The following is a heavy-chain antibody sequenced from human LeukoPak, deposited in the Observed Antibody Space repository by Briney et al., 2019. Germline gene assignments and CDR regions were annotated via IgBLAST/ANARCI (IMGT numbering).Heavy chain of an antibody. CDR1: GFTFSSYS. Sequence: KAGGFLRLSCAASGFTFSSYSMNWVRQAPGKGLEWVSSISSSSSYIYYADSVKGRFTISRDNAKNSLYLQMSSLRAEDTAVYYCARDVTGDAGDYWGEGTLVTVSS. CDR3: ARDVTGDAGDY. CDR2: ISSSSSYI. J-gene: IGHJ4*02. V-gene: IGHV3-21*01. D-gene: IGHD7-27*01.